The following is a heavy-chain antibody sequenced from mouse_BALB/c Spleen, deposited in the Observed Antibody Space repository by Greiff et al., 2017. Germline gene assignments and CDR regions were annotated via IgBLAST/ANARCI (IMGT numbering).Heavy chain of an antibody. Sequence: EVKLQESGPGLVKPSQSLSLTCTVTGYSITSDYAWNWIRQFPGNKLEWMGYISYSGSTSYNPSLKSRISITRDTSKNQFFLQLNSVTTEDTATYYCARGGYGNYWFAYGGQGTLVTVSA. CDR3: ARGGYGNYWFAY. CDR2: ISYSGST. D-gene: IGHD2-1*01. V-gene: IGHV3-2*02. CDR1: GYSITSDYA. J-gene: IGHJ3*01.